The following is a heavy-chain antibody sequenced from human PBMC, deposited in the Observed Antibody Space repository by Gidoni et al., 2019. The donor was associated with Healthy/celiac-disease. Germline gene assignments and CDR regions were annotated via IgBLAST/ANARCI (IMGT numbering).Heavy chain of an antibody. Sequence: EVQLVESGGGLVQPGGSLKLSCAASGFTFSGSAMHWVRQASGKGLEWVGRIRSKANSYATAYAASVKGRFTISRDDSKNTAYLQMNSLKTEDTAVYYCTRRPPVDYGDYNFDYWGQGTLVTVSS. J-gene: IGHJ4*02. CDR1: GFTFSGSA. V-gene: IGHV3-73*02. D-gene: IGHD4-17*01. CDR2: IRSKANSYAT. CDR3: TRRPPVDYGDYNFDY.